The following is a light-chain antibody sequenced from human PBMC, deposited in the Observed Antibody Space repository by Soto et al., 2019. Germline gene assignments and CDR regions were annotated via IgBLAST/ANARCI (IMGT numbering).Light chain of an antibody. J-gene: IGKJ1*01. CDR1: ENINKR. CDR2: DAS. CDR3: QQYDDYPWT. V-gene: IGKV1-5*01. Sequence: QMAECPFTLTASVGAIVTITCRATENINKRLAWHQQKPGRAPKVLISDASNLKSGVPSRFTGGGSGTEFILTISSLQPDDFATYYCQQYDDYPWTFGQPSKADI.